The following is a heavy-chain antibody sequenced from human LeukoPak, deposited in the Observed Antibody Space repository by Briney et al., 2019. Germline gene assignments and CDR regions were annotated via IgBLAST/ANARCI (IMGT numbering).Heavy chain of an antibody. D-gene: IGHD3-10*01. J-gene: IGHJ6*03. CDR1: GGSFSGYY. Sequence: SETLSLTCAVYGGSFSGYYWSWIRQPPGKGLEWIGEINHSGSTNYNPSLKSRVTISVDTSKNQFSLKLSSVPAADTAVYYCARGLTMVRGNYYYYMDVWGKGTTVTVSS. CDR3: ARGLTMVRGNYYYYMDV. CDR2: INHSGST. V-gene: IGHV4-34*01.